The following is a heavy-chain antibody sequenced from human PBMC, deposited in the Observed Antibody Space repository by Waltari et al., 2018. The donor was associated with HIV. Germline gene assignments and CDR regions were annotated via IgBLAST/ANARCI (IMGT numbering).Heavy chain of an antibody. CDR1: GFTFSSYA. Sequence: EVQLLASGGGLLQPGGSLRLSCAAAGFTFSSYASTRVRQAPGKGLEWVSAISGSGGSTYYADSVKGRFTISRDNSKNTLYLQMNSLRAEDTAVYYCAKGGDYNAFDIWGQGTMVTVSS. D-gene: IGHD2-21*01. J-gene: IGHJ3*02. CDR2: ISGSGGST. CDR3: AKGGDYNAFDI. V-gene: IGHV3-23*01.